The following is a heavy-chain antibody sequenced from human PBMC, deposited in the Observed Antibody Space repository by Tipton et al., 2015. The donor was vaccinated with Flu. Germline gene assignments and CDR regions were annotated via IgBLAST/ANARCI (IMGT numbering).Heavy chain of an antibody. D-gene: IGHD3-22*01. J-gene: IGHJ4*02. V-gene: IGHV4-4*07. Sequence: LRLSCTVSGGSISSYYWSWIRQPAGKGLEWIGRIYTSGSTNYNPSLKSRVTMSVDTSKNQFSLKLSSVTAADTAVYYCARESGRYYYDSSGYYFNYYFDYWGQGTLVTVSS. CDR1: GGSISSYY. CDR2: IYTSGST. CDR3: ARESGRYYYDSSGYYFNYYFDY.